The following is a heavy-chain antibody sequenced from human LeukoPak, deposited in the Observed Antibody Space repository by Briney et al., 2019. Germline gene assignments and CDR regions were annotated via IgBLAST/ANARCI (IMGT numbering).Heavy chain of an antibody. Sequence: SETLSLTCTVSGGSISSSSYYWGWIRQPPGTGLEWIGSIYYSGSTYYNPSLKSRVTISVDTSKNQFSLKLSSVTAADTAVYYCAKTYYDFWSGHYPSWGQGTLVTVSS. D-gene: IGHD3-3*01. CDR1: GGSISSSSYY. CDR3: AKTYYDFWSGHYPS. V-gene: IGHV4-39*01. CDR2: IYYSGST. J-gene: IGHJ5*02.